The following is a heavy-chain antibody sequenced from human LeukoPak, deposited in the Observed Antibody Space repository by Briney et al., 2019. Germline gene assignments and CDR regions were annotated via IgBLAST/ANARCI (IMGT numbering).Heavy chain of an antibody. CDR3: ARDLAYSRLDY. J-gene: IGHJ4*02. D-gene: IGHD5-18*01. CDR1: GLTFSSSW. CDR2: INPEGSEK. Sequence: GGSLRLSCAVSGLTFSSSWMDWVRQAPGKGLEWVASINPEGSEKYSADSVKGRFTISRDNATNSLYLQMDSLRVEDTAFYYCARDLAYSRLDYWGQGMLVTVSS. V-gene: IGHV3-7*01.